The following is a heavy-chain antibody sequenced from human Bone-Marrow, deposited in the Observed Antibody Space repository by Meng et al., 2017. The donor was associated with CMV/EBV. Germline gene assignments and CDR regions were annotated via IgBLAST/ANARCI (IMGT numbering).Heavy chain of an antibody. CDR3: ATRHCSSTSCYNGPWIDYYYGMDV. CDR2: IGTAGDT. J-gene: IGHJ6*02. Sequence: GESLKISCAASGFTFSSYDMHWVRQATGKGLEWVSAIGTAGDTYYPGSVKGRFTISRENAKNSLYLQMNSLRSEDTAVYYCATRHCSSTSCYNGPWIDYYYGMDVWGQGTTVTVSS. V-gene: IGHV3-13*01. D-gene: IGHD2-2*02. CDR1: GFTFSSYD.